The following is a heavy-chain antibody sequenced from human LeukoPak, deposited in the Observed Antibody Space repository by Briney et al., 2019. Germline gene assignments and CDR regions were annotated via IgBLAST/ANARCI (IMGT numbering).Heavy chain of an antibody. CDR3: ARGACSSTSCYSQLGKNWFDP. V-gene: IGHV1-69*13. D-gene: IGHD2-2*01. CDR1: GGTFSSYA. CDR2: IIPIFGTA. Sequence: SVKVSCKASGGTFSSYAISWVRQAPGQGLEWMGGIIPIFGTANYAQKFQGRVTITADESTSTAYMELSSLRSEDMAVYYCARGACSSTSCYSQLGKNWFDPWGQGTLVTVSS. J-gene: IGHJ5*02.